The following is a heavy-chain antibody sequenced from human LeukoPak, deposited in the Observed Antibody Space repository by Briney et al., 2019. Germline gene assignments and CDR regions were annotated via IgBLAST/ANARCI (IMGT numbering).Heavy chain of an antibody. D-gene: IGHD3-9*01. CDR2: INPNSGGT. CDR3: ARDQRALLRCFDWSFDP. CDR1: AYTFTGFY. V-gene: IGHV1-2*02. Sequence: ASVKVSCKASAYTFTGFYMHWLRQAPGQGLEWMGWINPNSGGTNYAQRFQGRVTMTRDTSIRTAYMELSRLRSDDTAVYYCARDQRALLRCFDWSFDPWGQGTLVTVSS. J-gene: IGHJ5*02.